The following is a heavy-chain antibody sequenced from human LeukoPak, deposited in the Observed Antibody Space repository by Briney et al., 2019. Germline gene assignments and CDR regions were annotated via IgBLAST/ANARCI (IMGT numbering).Heavy chain of an antibody. CDR2: INSDGSIT. CDR1: GFTFSRNW. V-gene: IGHV3-74*01. J-gene: IGHJ4*02. Sequence: QSGGSLRLSCAASGFTFSRNWMHWVRQAPGKGLVWVSRINSDGSITNYADPVKGRFTISRDNAKNTLYLQMSSLRAEDTAVYYCAKIDAYWGQGTLVTVSS. CDR3: AKIDAY.